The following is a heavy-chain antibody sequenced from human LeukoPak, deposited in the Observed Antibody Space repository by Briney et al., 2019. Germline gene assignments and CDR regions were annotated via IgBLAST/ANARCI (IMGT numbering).Heavy chain of an antibody. Sequence: GGSLRLSCAASGYTFSSYSMNWVRQAPGKGLEWVSSISSSTSYTYYADSVKGRFTISRDNSKNTLYLQMNSLRAEDTAVYYCARVHDSSGYYFDYWGQGTLVTVSS. CDR2: ISSSTSYT. CDR3: ARVHDSSGYYFDY. J-gene: IGHJ4*02. D-gene: IGHD3-22*01. V-gene: IGHV3-21*04. CDR1: GYTFSSYS.